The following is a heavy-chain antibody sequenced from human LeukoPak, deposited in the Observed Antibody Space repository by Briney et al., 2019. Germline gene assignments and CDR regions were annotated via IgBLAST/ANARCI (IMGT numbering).Heavy chain of an antibody. J-gene: IGHJ6*03. CDR3: ARGPPFLEWLLWGALTSYYYYYYMDV. CDR2: IYYSGST. Sequence: PSETLSLTCTVSGGSISSGSYYWSWIRQPPGKGLEWIGYIYYSGSTNYNPSLKSRVTISVDTSKNQFSLKLSSVTAADTAVYYCARGPPFLEWLLWGALTSYYYYYYMDVWGKGTTVTVSS. CDR1: GGSISSGSYY. V-gene: IGHV4-61*01. D-gene: IGHD3-3*02.